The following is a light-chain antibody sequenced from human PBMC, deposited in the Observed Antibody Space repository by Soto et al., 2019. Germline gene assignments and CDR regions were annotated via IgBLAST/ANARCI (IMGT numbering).Light chain of an antibody. J-gene: IGLJ1*01. CDR3: CSTGGSPTYD. Sequence: QSALAQPASVSGSPGQSITISCTGTSSNVGSYKLVSWYQQHPGKAPKLMIFEVNKRPSGVSNRFSGSKSGNTASLTISGLKVEDEADYYCCSTGGSPTYDCGTGTKVTVL. CDR1: SSNVGSYKL. CDR2: EVN. V-gene: IGLV2-23*02.